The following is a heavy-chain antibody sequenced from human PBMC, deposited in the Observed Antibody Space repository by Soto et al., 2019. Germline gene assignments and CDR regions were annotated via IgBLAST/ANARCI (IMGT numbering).Heavy chain of an antibody. CDR1: GGTISSGGYS. CDR3: ARVAYCGGDCYRGFDP. V-gene: IGHV4-30-2*01. J-gene: IGHJ5*02. Sequence: SETLSLTCTVSGGTISSGGYSWSWIRQPPGKGLEWIGYIYHSGSTYYNPSLKSRVTISVDRSKNQFSLKLSSVTAADTAVYYCARVAYCGGDCYRGFDPWGQGTLVTVSS. CDR2: IYHSGST. D-gene: IGHD2-21*02.